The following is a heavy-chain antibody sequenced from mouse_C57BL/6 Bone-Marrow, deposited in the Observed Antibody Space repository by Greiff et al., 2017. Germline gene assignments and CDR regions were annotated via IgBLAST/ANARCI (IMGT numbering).Heavy chain of an antibody. CDR2: IRLKSDNYAT. D-gene: IGHD2-10*01. Sequence: EVQLQESGGGLVQPGGSMKLSCVASGFTFSNYWMNWVRQSPEKGLEWVAQIRLKSDNYATHYAESVKGRFTISRDDSKSSVYLQMSNLRAEDTGIYYCTSYYGTLYWYFDVWGTGTTVTVSS. CDR1: GFTFSNYW. J-gene: IGHJ1*03. CDR3: TSYYGTLYWYFDV. V-gene: IGHV6-3*01.